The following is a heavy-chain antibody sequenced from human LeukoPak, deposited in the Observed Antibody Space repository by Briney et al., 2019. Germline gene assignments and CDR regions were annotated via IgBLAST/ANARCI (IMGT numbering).Heavy chain of an antibody. D-gene: IGHD6-19*01. CDR3: AIAVAGTRYIQH. Sequence: GGSLRLSCAASGFTFSSYDMHWVRQAAGRGLEWVSTFGTTDDTYYVGSAKGRFTISRENAKNSLYLQMSSLRVGDTAVYYCAIAVAGTRYIQHWGQGTLVTVSS. V-gene: IGHV3-13*01. J-gene: IGHJ1*01. CDR2: FGTTDDT. CDR1: GFTFSSYD.